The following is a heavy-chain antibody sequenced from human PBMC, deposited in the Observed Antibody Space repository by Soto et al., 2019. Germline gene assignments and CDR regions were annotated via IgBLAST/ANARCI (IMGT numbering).Heavy chain of an antibody. CDR1: GGSISSGGYS. V-gene: IGHV4-30-2*01. Sequence: SETLSLTCAVSGGSISSGGYSWSWIRQPPGKGLEWIGYIYHSGSTYYNPSLESRVTISVDRSKNQFSLKLSSVTAADTAVYYCARVPDRWGQGTLVTVSS. CDR3: ARVPDR. J-gene: IGHJ5*02. CDR2: IYHSGST. D-gene: IGHD2-2*01.